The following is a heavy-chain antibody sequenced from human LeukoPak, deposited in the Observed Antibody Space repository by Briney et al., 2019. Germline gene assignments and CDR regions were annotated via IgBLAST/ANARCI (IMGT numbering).Heavy chain of an antibody. CDR3: AKDREMWLRTADY. CDR1: GFTFSSYA. J-gene: IGHJ4*02. CDR2: ISGSGGST. Sequence: HPGGSLRLSCAASGFTFSSYAMSWVRQAPGKGLEWVSAISGSGGSTYYADSVKGRFTISRDNSKNTLYLQMNSLRAEDTAVYYCAKDREMWLRTADYWGQGTLVTVPS. D-gene: IGHD5-12*01. V-gene: IGHV3-23*01.